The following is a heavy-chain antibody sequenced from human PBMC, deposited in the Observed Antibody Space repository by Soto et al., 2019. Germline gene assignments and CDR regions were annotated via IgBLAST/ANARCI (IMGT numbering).Heavy chain of an antibody. Sequence: GGSLRLSCAACGFTFSSYAMSCVRQTPGKGLEWVSTLSGSGGTTYYADSVKGRFTISRDNSKNTLYLQMNSLRTEDTAVYYCARALDFWSAYFDYWGQGSLVTVSS. D-gene: IGHD3-3*01. J-gene: IGHJ4*02. CDR3: ARALDFWSAYFDY. CDR2: LSGSGGTT. CDR1: GFTFSSYA. V-gene: IGHV3-23*01.